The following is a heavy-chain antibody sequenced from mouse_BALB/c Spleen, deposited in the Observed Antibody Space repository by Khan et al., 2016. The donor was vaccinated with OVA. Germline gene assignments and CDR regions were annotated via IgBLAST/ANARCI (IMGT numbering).Heavy chain of an antibody. Sequence: QVQLKQSGAELARPGASVKMSCKASGYTFTSYTIHWIKLRPGQGLEWIGYINPSNGYTNYNQKFKDKATLTADKSSTTAYMELSSLTSDDSELYKCVREGAYHRNDGWCADWGQGTLVTGSA. CDR1: GYTFTSYT. D-gene: IGHD2-14*01. J-gene: IGHJ3*01. CDR2: INPSNGYT. V-gene: IGHV1-4*01. CDR3: VREGAYHRNDGWCAD.